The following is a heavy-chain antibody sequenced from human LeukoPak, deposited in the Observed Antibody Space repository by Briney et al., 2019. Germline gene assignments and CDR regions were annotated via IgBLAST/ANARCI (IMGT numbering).Heavy chain of an antibody. D-gene: IGHD1-7*01. Sequence: ASVKVSCKASGYTFTGYYMHWVRQAPGQGLEWMGWINPNSGGTNYAQKYQGRVTMTRDTSISTAYMELSGLRSDDTAVFYCARKTGTFGLIDYWGQGTLVTVSS. CDR2: INPNSGGT. J-gene: IGHJ4*02. V-gene: IGHV1-2*02. CDR3: ARKTGTFGLIDY. CDR1: GYTFTGYY.